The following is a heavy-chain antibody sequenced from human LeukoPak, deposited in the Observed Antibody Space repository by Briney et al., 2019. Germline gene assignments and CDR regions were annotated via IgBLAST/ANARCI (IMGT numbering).Heavy chain of an antibody. J-gene: IGHJ3*01. Sequence: AGSLRLSCAASGFTFNNYAVMWVRQAQGQGLEWVSAITGGGRTYYADSVKGRFTISRDNSKNTLYLQMNRLRAEDTARYFCARDPNGDYIGAFDFLGQGTVVTVSS. V-gene: IGHV3-23*01. D-gene: IGHD4-17*01. CDR2: ITGGGRT. CDR1: GFTFNNYA. CDR3: ARDPNGDYIGAFDF.